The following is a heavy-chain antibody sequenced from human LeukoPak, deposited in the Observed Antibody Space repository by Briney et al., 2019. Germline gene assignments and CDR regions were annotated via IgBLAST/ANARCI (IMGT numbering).Heavy chain of an antibody. V-gene: IGHV1-24*01. Sequence: GASVKVSCKASGYTFSDYYIHWVRQAPGKGLEWMGRVYPEDGETIYAQKFQGRVTMTEDTSTDTAYMELSSLKSEDTAVYYCATSITMVRGVIIKESFQHWGQGTLVTVSS. CDR2: VYPEDGET. J-gene: IGHJ1*01. CDR3: ATSITMVRGVIIKESFQH. D-gene: IGHD3-10*01. CDR1: GYTFSDYY.